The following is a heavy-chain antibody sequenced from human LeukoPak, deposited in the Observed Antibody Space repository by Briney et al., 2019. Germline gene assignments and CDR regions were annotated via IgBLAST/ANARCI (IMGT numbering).Heavy chain of an antibody. CDR3: AKVQYYYGSGSSQFDY. V-gene: IGHV3-23*01. D-gene: IGHD3-10*01. J-gene: IGHJ4*02. CDR2: ISGSGGST. Sequence: PGGSLRLSCAASVFTFSSYAMSWVRQAPGKGLEWVSAISGSGGSTYYADSVKGRFTISRDNSKNTLYLQMNSLRAEDTAVYYCAKVQYYYGSGSSQFDYWGQGTLVTVSS. CDR1: VFTFSSYA.